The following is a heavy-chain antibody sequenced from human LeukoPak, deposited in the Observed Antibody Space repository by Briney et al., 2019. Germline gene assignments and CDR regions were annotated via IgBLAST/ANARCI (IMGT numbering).Heavy chain of an antibody. V-gene: IGHV3-7*01. J-gene: IGHJ6*04. CDR1: GFTFRTYN. Sequence: GGSLRLSCAASGFTFRTYNMNWVRQAPGKGLEWVANIKQDRSEKYYVDSVKGRFTISRDNAKNSLYLQMNSLRAEDTAVYYCAELGITMIGGVWGKGTTVTISS. CDR3: AELGITMIGGV. D-gene: IGHD3-10*02. CDR2: IKQDRSEK.